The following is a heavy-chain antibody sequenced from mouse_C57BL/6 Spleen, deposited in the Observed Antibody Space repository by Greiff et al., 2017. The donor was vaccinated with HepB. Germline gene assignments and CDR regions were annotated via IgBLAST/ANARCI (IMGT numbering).Heavy chain of an antibody. D-gene: IGHD2-3*01. Sequence: QVQLQQPGAELVKPGASVKLSCKASGYTFTSYWMQWVKQRPGQGLEWIGEIDPSDSYTNYNQKFKGKSTLTVDKSTSTAYMQLSSLTSEDSAVYYCATSYDGYFFDVWGTGTTVTVSS. CDR1: GYTFTSYW. CDR3: ATSYDGYFFDV. V-gene: IGHV1-50*01. CDR2: IDPSDSYT. J-gene: IGHJ1*03.